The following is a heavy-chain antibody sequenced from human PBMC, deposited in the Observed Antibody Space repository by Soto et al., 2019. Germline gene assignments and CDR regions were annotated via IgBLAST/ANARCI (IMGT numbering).Heavy chain of an antibody. CDR1: GGSISSYY. J-gene: IGHJ4*02. D-gene: IGHD3-9*01. CDR2: IYYSGST. CDR3: ARATTYYDILTGYESFFDY. V-gene: IGHV4-59*01. Sequence: PSETLSLTCTVSGGSISSYYWSWIRQPPGKGLEWIGYIYYSGSTNYNPSLKSRVTISVDTSKNQFSLKLSSVTAADTAVYYCARATTYYDILTGYESFFDYWGRGTLVTVSS.